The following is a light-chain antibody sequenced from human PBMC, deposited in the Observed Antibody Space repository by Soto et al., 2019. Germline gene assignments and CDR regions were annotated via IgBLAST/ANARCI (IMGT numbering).Light chain of an antibody. CDR3: QQYNTWQG. CDR2: GAS. J-gene: IGKJ1*01. V-gene: IGKV3-15*01. Sequence: EIVITQSPSTLSVSPGERATLSCRASQSVSSKLAWYQQKPGQAPRLLIYGASTRATGIPARFSGSGSETEFTLTISSLQSEDFAVYYCQQYNTWQGFGQGTKVDIK. CDR1: QSVSSK.